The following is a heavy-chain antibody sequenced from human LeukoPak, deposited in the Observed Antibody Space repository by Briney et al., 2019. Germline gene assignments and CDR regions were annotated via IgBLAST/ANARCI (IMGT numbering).Heavy chain of an antibody. CDR3: ARRWGSGSHTDWFDT. D-gene: IGHD3-10*01. Sequence: SETLSLTCTVSGGSIRSGDFWWSWLRQPPGKDLEWIAYISKTGSAASHPSLKSRVTISVDTSKNQFFLKLTSVTAADTAVYYCARRWGSGSHTDWFDTWSQGTLVTVSS. V-gene: IGHV4-30-4*01. CDR1: GGSIRSGDFW. J-gene: IGHJ5*02. CDR2: ISKTGSA.